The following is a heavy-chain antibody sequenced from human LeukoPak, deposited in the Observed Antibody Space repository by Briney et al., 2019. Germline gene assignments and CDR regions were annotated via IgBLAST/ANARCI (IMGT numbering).Heavy chain of an antibody. Sequence: KASETLSLTCTVSGGSISSGSYYWSWIRQPAGKGLEWIGRIYTSGSTNYNPSLKSRVTISVDTSKNQFSLKLSSVTAADTAVYYCARTGTTGPNYYYYMDVWGKGTTVTISS. CDR1: GGSISSGSYY. V-gene: IGHV4-61*02. J-gene: IGHJ6*03. D-gene: IGHD1-1*01. CDR2: IYTSGST. CDR3: ARTGTTGPNYYYYMDV.